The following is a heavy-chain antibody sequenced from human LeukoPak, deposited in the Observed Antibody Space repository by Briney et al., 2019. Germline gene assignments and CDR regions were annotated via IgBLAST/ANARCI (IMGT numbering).Heavy chain of an antibody. J-gene: IGHJ3*02. Sequence: PGGSLRLSCAASGFTVSSNYMSWVRQAPGKGLEWVSVIYGGGSTYYADSVKGRFTISRDNSKNTLYLQMNSLRAEDTAVYYCARDGEWELPPAFDIWGQGTMVTVSS. CDR2: IYGGGST. CDR3: ARDGEWELPPAFDI. D-gene: IGHD1-26*01. V-gene: IGHV3-66*02. CDR1: GFTVSSNY.